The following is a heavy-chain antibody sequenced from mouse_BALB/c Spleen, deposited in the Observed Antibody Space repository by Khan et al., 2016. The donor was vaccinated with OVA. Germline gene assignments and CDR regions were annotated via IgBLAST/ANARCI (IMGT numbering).Heavy chain of an antibody. Sequence: EVELVESGAELGRPGSSVKLSCKTSGFTFTSYGIKWVKQRPGQGLEWIGYIYPGNGYTVYNEKFQGKATLTSDPSPSTAYMQLRSLTSEDSAIYFCAAAYYRNYFDYWGQGTTLTVSA. J-gene: IGHJ2*01. CDR3: AAAYYRNYFDY. D-gene: IGHD2-14*01. CDR2: IYPGNGYT. V-gene: IGHV1S134*01. CDR1: GFTFTSYG.